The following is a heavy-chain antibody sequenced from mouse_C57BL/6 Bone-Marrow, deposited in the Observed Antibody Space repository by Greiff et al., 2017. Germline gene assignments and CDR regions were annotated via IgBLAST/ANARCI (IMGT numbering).Heavy chain of an antibody. J-gene: IGHJ1*03. Sequence: EVMLVESGGGLVKPGGSLKLSCAASGFTFSSYTMSWVRQTPEKRLEWVATISGGGGNTYYPDSVKGRFTISRDNAKNTLYLQMSSLRSEDTALYYCARHCYYSDWYFDVWGTGTTVTVSA. D-gene: IGHD2-3*01. CDR2: ISGGGGNT. CDR3: ARHCYYSDWYFDV. V-gene: IGHV5-9*01. CDR1: GFTFSSYT.